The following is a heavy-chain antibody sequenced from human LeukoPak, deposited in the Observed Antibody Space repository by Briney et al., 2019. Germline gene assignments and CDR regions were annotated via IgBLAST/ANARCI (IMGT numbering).Heavy chain of an antibody. D-gene: IGHD2-15*01. CDR3: ARGVVVVAAREFDY. Sequence: PGGSLRLSCAASGFTFSSYSMNWVRQAPGKGLEWVSYISSSSSTIYYADSVKGRFTISRDKAKNSLYLQMNSLRDEDTAVYYCARGVVVVAAREFDYWGQGTLVTVSS. V-gene: IGHV3-48*02. CDR2: ISSSSSTI. CDR1: GFTFSSYS. J-gene: IGHJ4*02.